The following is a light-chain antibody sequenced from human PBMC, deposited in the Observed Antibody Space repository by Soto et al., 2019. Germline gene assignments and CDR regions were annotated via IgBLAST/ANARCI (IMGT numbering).Light chain of an antibody. CDR2: DVT. J-gene: IGLJ1*01. CDR3: CSYAGSFYV. CDR1: SSDVGGYDY. Sequence: QSALTQPRSVSGSPGQSVTISCTGTSSDVGGYDYVSWYQQHPGKAPKLTIFDVTKRPSGVPDRFSGSKSGNTASLTISGLQAEDEAHYSCCSYAGSFYVFGSGTKLTVL. V-gene: IGLV2-11*01.